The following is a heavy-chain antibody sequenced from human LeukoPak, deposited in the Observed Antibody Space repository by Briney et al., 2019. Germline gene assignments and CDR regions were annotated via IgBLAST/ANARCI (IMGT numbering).Heavy chain of an antibody. J-gene: IGHJ5*02. D-gene: IGHD2-15*01. V-gene: IGHV4-34*01. CDR2: INHSGST. CDR3: ARLRYCSGGSCYDVNWFDP. Sequence: PSETLSLTCAVYGGSFSGYYWSWIRQPPGKGLEWIGEINHSGSTNYNPSLKSRVTISVDTSKNQFSLKLSSVTAADTAVYYCARLRYCSGGSCYDVNWFDPWGQGTLVTVSS. CDR1: GGSFSGYY.